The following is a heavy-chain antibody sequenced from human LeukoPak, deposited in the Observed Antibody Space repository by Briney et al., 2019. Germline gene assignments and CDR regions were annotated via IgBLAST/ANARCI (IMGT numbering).Heavy chain of an antibody. CDR1: GFTFSSYW. V-gene: IGHV3-74*01. D-gene: IGHD6-13*01. J-gene: IGHJ5*02. CDR2: INDGSST. CDR3: ARPTKEGSSWYWWFDP. Sequence: GGSLRLSCAAPGFTFSSYWMHWVRQAPGKGLVWVSRINDGSSTSYADSVKGRFTISRDNAKNTLYLQMNSLRAEDTAVYYCARPTKEGSSWYWWFDPWGQGTLVTVSS.